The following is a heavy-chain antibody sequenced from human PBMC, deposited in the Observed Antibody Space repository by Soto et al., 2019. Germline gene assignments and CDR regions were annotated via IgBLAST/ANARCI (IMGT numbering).Heavy chain of an antibody. J-gene: IGHJ4*02. CDR3: TRDLYY. CDR2: IRSKAYGGTT. Sequence: GGSLRLSCTASGLTSGDYAMSWFRQAPGKGLEWVGFIRSKAYGGTTEYAASVKGRFTISRDDSKSIAYLQMNSLKTEDTAVYYCTRDLYYWGQGTLVTVSS. V-gene: IGHV3-49*03. CDR1: GLTSGDYA.